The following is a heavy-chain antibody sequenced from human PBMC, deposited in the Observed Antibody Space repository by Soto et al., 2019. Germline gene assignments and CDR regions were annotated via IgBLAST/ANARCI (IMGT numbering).Heavy chain of an antibody. V-gene: IGHV1-2*02. CDR1: GYALTVYY. CDR3: ARGDVRVVASFDP. Sequence: ALVNVACKASGYALTVYYIHWVRKAPGQGLEWMGWINPNSGGTNYAQKFQGRVTMTRDTSISTAYMELSRLISDDTAVYYCARGDVRVVASFDPWGQGALVTVSS. D-gene: IGHD2-15*01. CDR2: INPNSGGT. J-gene: IGHJ5*02.